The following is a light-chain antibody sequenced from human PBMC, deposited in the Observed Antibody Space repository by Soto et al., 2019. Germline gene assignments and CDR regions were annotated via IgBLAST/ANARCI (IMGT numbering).Light chain of an antibody. CDR2: GAS. J-gene: IGKJ4*01. CDR3: QQFNSFPLT. V-gene: IGKV3-15*01. CDR1: QSVSGN. Sequence: EIVMTQSPATLSVSPGERATLSCRASQSVSGNLAWYQQKPGQAPRLLIHGASTRATGIPARFSGSGYGTEFTLTISSLQPEDFATYYCQQFNSFPLTFGGGTKVDIK.